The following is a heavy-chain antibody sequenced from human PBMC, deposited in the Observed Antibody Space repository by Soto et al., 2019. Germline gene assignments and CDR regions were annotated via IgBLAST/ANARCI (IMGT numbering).Heavy chain of an antibody. D-gene: IGHD1-26*01. CDR3: ARVSEGGSYYGGLDY. J-gene: IGHJ4*02. Sequence: QVQLVESGGGVVQPGRSLRLSCAASGFTFSSYGMHWVRQAPGKGLEWVAVIWYDGSNKYYADSVKGRFTISRDNSKNTLYLHMTSLRAEDTAVYYCARVSEGGSYYGGLDYWGQGTLVTVSS. V-gene: IGHV3-33*01. CDR1: GFTFSSYG. CDR2: IWYDGSNK.